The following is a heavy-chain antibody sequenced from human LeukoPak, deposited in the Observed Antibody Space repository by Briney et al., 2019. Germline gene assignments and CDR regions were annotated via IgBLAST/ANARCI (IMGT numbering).Heavy chain of an antibody. V-gene: IGHV3-30*02. CDR2: IRYDGSNK. D-gene: IGHD2-21*01. CDR1: GFTFSSYG. J-gene: IGHJ4*02. CDR3: AKDVISQYYFDY. Sequence: GGSLRLSCAASGFTFSSYGMHWVRQAPGKGLEWVAVIRYDGSNKYYADSVKGRFTISRDNSKNTLYLQMNSLRAEDTAVYYCAKDVISQYYFDYWGQGTLVTVSS.